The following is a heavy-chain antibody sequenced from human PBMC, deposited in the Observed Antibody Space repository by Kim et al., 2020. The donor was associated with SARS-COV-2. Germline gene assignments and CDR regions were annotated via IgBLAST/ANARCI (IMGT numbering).Heavy chain of an antibody. CDR3: ARAPSEGFKWEPLFDY. Sequence: SETLSLTCTVSGGSISSYYWSWIRQPPGKGLEWIGYIYYSGSTNYNPSLKSRVTISVDTSKNQYSLKLSSVTAADTAVYYCARAPSEGFKWEPLFDYWGQGTLVTVSS. J-gene: IGHJ4*02. CDR2: IYYSGST. D-gene: IGHD1-26*01. V-gene: IGHV4-59*13. CDR1: GGSISSYY.